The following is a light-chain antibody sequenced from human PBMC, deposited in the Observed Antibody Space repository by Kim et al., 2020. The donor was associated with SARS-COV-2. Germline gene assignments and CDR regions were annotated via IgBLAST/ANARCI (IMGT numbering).Light chain of an antibody. Sequence: GQSVTISCTGTSSDVGGYDYVSWYQQHPGKAPKLMIYDVTKRPSGVPDRFSGSKSGNTASLTISGLQAEDEADYYCCSHAGTNKWVFGRGTQLTVL. CDR2: DVT. CDR1: SSDVGGYDY. J-gene: IGLJ2*01. V-gene: IGLV2-11*01. CDR3: CSHAGTNKWV.